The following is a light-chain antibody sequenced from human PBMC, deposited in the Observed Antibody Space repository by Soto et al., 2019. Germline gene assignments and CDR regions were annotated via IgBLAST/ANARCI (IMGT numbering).Light chain of an antibody. V-gene: IGKV1-33*01. CDR1: QSISNH. CDR2: DAS. J-gene: IGKJ4*01. CDR3: QQYDNLPLT. Sequence: DIQMTQSPSSLSASVEDRVIITCRASQSISNHLNWYQHKPGKAPKLLIYDASNLETRVPSRFSGSGSGTDFTFTISSLQPEDFATYYCQQYDNLPLTFGGGTKVDI.